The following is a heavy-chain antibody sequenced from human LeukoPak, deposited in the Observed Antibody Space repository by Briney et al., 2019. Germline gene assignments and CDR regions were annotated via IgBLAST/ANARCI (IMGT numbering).Heavy chain of an antibody. D-gene: IGHD3-22*01. Sequence: KPGGSLRLSCAASGFTFSNAWMSWVRQAPGKGLEWVGRIKSKTDGGTTDYAAPVKGRFTISRDDSKNTVYLQMNSLKTEDTAVYYCTTDLEYYYESSGYETYDYWGQGTLVTVSS. J-gene: IGHJ4*02. V-gene: IGHV3-15*01. CDR2: IKSKTDGGTT. CDR3: TTDLEYYYESSGYETYDY. CDR1: GFTFSNAW.